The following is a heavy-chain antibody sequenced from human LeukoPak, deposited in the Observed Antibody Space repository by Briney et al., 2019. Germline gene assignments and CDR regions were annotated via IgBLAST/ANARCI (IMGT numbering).Heavy chain of an antibody. D-gene: IGHD3-10*01. CDR1: GGSINSSSYY. Sequence: PSETLSLTCTVSGGSINSSSYYWGWIRQPPGKGLEWIGSIYYIGNTYYNPSLKSRVTISVDTSKNQFSLKLSSVTAADTAVYYCARWTSGGGDYWGQGTLVTVSS. CDR3: ARWTSGGGDY. J-gene: IGHJ4*02. CDR2: IYYIGNT. V-gene: IGHV4-39*07.